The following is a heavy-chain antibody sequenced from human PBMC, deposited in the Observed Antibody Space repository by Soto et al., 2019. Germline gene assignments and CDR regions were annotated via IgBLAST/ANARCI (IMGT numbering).Heavy chain of an antibody. CDR3: AKGDVVVPAAPPDFGFDY. Sequence: PGGSLRLSCGASGFTFSSYSMSWVRQAPGKGLEWVSAISGSGGSTYYADSVKGRFTISRDNSKNTLYLQMNSLRAEDTAVYYCAKGDVVVPAAPPDFGFDYWGQGTLVTVSS. V-gene: IGHV3-23*01. D-gene: IGHD2-2*01. CDR2: ISGSGGST. J-gene: IGHJ4*02. CDR1: GFTFSSYS.